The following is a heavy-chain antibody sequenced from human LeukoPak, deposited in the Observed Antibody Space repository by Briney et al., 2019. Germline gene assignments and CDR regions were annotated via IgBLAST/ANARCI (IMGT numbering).Heavy chain of an antibody. D-gene: IGHD5-12*01. CDR3: ARVATGFGLYYFDY. CDR2: IYHSGST. Sequence: KSSETLSLTCAVSGYSISSGYYWGWIRQPPGKGLEWIGSIYHSGSTYYNPSLKSRVTISVDTSKNQFSLKLSSVTAADTAVYYCARVATGFGLYYFDYWGQGTLVTVSS. J-gene: IGHJ4*02. V-gene: IGHV4-38-2*01. CDR1: GYSISSGYY.